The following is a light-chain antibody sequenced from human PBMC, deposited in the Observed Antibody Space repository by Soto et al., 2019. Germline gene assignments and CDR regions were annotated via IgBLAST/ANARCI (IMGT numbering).Light chain of an antibody. V-gene: IGKV3-15*01. Sequence: EIVMTQSPATLSGSPVEATTLSCRASQSVSSNLAWYQQKPGQAPRLLIYGASTRATGIPARFSGSGSGTEFTLTISSLQSEDFAVYYCQQYNNWPPWTFGQGTKVDIK. J-gene: IGKJ1*01. CDR2: GAS. CDR1: QSVSSN. CDR3: QQYNNWPPWT.